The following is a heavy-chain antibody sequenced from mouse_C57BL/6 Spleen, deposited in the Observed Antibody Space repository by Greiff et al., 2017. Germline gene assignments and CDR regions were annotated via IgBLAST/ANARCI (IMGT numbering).Heavy chain of an antibody. Sequence: EVQLQQSGPELVKPGASVKIPCKASGYTFTDYNMDWVKQSHGQSLEWIGAINPNNGGTIYNQKFKGKATLTVDKSSSTAYMELRSLTSEDTAVYYCAGSSYAMDYWGQGTSVTVSS. J-gene: IGHJ4*01. V-gene: IGHV1-18*01. CDR2: INPNNGGT. CDR3: AGSSYAMDY. D-gene: IGHD1-1*01. CDR1: GYTFTDYN.